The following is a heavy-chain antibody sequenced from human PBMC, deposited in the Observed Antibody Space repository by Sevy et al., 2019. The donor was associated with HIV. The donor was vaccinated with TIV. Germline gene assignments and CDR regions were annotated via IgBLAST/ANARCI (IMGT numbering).Heavy chain of an antibody. V-gene: IGHV3-23*01. CDR1: GFTFSKYW. Sequence: GGSLRLSCAASGFTFSKYWMGWVRQAPGKGLEWVATLSFGCGKINYADSVKGRFTISRDNSKNSFYLQMDNLRVEDTALYYCAREGCTRPHDYWGQGTRVTVSS. CDR2: LSFGCGKI. CDR3: AREGCTRPHDY. J-gene: IGHJ4*02. D-gene: IGHD2-8*01.